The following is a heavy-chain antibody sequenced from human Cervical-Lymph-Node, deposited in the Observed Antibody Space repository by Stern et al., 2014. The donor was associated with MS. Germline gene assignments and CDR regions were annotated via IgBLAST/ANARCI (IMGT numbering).Heavy chain of an antibody. D-gene: IGHD6-13*01. V-gene: IGHV1-69*01. Sequence: QVKLEQSGAEVKQPAYSMKVSCKASGGSFSSIEISGVRQPPGQGIAWLGGISPLFGTTNYAQQVQGRVTIVSDESTKTVNMELSRLRSEDTAVYYCVRDQGGIAASWGQGTLVTVSS. J-gene: IGHJ4*02. CDR2: ISPLFGTT. CDR3: VRDQGGIAAS. CDR1: GGSFSSIE.